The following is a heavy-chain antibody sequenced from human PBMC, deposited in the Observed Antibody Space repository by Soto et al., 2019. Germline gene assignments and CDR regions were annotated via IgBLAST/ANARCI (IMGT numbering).Heavy chain of an antibody. Sequence: ASVKVSCKASGYTFTSYAMHWVRQAPGQRLEWMGWINAGNGNTKYSQKFQGRVTITRDTSASTAYMELSSLRSEDTAVYYCARDPDSSSWGYYYYGMDVWGQGTMVTVSS. CDR2: INAGNGNT. J-gene: IGHJ6*02. CDR1: GYTFTSYA. CDR3: ARDPDSSSWGYYYYGMDV. D-gene: IGHD6-13*01. V-gene: IGHV1-3*01.